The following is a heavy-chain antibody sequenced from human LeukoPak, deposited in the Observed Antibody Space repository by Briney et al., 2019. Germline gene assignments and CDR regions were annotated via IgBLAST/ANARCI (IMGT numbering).Heavy chain of an antibody. Sequence: ASVKVSCKASGHTFTSYGISWVRQAPGQGLEWMGWISAYNGNTNYAQEFQGRVTMTTDTSTSTAYMELRSLRSDDTAVYYCARGHCSSTSCYRGVDYWGQGTLVTVSS. CDR3: ARGHCSSTSCYRGVDY. V-gene: IGHV1-18*01. J-gene: IGHJ4*02. CDR2: ISAYNGNT. CDR1: GHTFTSYG. D-gene: IGHD2-2*01.